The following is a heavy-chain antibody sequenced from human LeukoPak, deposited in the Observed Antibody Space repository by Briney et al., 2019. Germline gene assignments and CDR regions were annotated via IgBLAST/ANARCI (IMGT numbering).Heavy chain of an antibody. CDR3: ARGPRGDFWSGYDDY. CDR2: IYHSGST. D-gene: IGHD3-3*01. V-gene: IGHV4-30-2*01. J-gene: IGHJ4*02. Sequence: PSETLSLTCTVSGGSISSGGYYWSWIRQPPGKGLEWIGYIYHSGSTYYNPSLKSRVTISVDRSKNQFSLKLSSVTAADTAVYYCARGPRGDFWSGYDDYWGQGTLVTVSS. CDR1: GGSISSGGYY.